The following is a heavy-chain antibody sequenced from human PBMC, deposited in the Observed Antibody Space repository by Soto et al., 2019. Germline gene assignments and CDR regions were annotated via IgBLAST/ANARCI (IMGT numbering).Heavy chain of an antibody. Sequence: ASVKVSCKASGYTFTSYAMNWVRQAPGQGLEWMGWINTNTGNPTYAQGFTGRFVFSLDTSVSTAYLQICSLKAEDTAVYYCAGEGEYYDFWSGYKNNWFDPWGQGTLVTVSS. CDR3: AGEGEYYDFWSGYKNNWFDP. V-gene: IGHV7-4-1*01. CDR2: INTNTGNP. J-gene: IGHJ5*02. CDR1: GYTFTSYA. D-gene: IGHD3-3*01.